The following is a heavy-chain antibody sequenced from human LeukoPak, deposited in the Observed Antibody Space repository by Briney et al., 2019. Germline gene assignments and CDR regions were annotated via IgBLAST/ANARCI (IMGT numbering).Heavy chain of an antibody. J-gene: IGHJ4*02. CDR1: GFTFSSYA. V-gene: IGHV3-23*01. Sequence: GGSLRLSCVASGFTFSSYAMSWVRQSPGKGLKWVSGISGGSGNTEYADSVKGRFTISRDNSKSTLYLQMNSLRAEDTAVYYCAKFYDILTGYFDYWGQGTLVTVSS. D-gene: IGHD3-9*01. CDR2: ISGGSGNT. CDR3: AKFYDILTGYFDY.